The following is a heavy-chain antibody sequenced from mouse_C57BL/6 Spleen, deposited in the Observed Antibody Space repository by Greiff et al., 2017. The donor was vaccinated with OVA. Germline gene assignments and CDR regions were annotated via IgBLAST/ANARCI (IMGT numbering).Heavy chain of an antibody. V-gene: IGHV1-39*01. J-gene: IGHJ2*01. Sequence: EVQGVESGPELVKPGASVKISCKASGYSFTDYNMNWVKQSNGKSLEWIGVINPNYGTTSYNQKFKGKATLTVDQSSSTAYMQLNSLTSEDSAVYYCAWYYYGSSYFDYWGQGTTLTVSS. CDR2: INPNYGTT. D-gene: IGHD1-1*01. CDR3: AWYYYGSSYFDY. CDR1: GYSFTDYN.